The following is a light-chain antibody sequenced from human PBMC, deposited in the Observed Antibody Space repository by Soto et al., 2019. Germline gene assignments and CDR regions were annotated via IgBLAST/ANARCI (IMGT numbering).Light chain of an antibody. Sequence: QSALTQPASVSGSPGQSITISCTGTSSDVGGYNYVSWYQHHAGKAPRLMIYASSNWPSGVSHRFSGSRSGNTASLTISGLQAEDEADYYCSSYTSGTTLYVFGTGTKVTVL. CDR3: SSYTSGTTLYV. CDR1: SSDVGGYNY. V-gene: IGLV2-14*01. CDR2: ASS. J-gene: IGLJ1*01.